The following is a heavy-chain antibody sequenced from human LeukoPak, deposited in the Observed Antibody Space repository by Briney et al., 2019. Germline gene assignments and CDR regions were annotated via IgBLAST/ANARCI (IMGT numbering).Heavy chain of an antibody. J-gene: IGHJ4*02. CDR1: GFTFSNAW. V-gene: IGHV3-15*01. CDR3: TTDQGHPYAGYLGVWNY. CDR2: IKSKSDGGTA. D-gene: IGHD4-17*01. Sequence: PGGSLRLSCAASGFTFSNAWMNWVRQAPGKGLEWVGRIKSKSDGGTADYAAPVKGRFTISRDDSRNILSLQMNSLKTEDTAVYYCTTDQGHPYAGYLGVWNYWGQGTLVTVSS.